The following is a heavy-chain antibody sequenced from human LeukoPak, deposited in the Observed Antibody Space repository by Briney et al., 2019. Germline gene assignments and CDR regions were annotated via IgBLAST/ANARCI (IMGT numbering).Heavy chain of an antibody. CDR2: MNPNSGNT. J-gene: IGHJ4*02. D-gene: IGHD2-15*01. V-gene: IGHV1-8*01. CDR1: GYTFTSYD. Sequence: ASVKVSCKASGYTFTSYDINWVRQATGQGLEWMGWMNPNSGNTGYAQKFQGRVTMTSNTSISTAYMEVTRLKSEDTAVYYCARGAPGSYCSGGSCPYFDFWGQGTLATVSS. CDR3: ARGAPGSYCSGGSCPYFDF.